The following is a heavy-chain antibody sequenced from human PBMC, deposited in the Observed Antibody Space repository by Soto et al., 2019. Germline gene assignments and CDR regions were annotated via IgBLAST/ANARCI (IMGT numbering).Heavy chain of an antibody. Sequence: QLQLQESGPGLVKPSETLSLTCIVSGGSITRNNHYWGWIRQSPGKGLEWIGSILYSGSTNYNPSRKSRVTLSVETSKNQCSLKMSSVTAADTALYYCARLGSSGWYQGSYFDYWGQGTLVTVSS. V-gene: IGHV4-39*01. CDR2: ILYSGST. CDR1: GGSITRNNHY. CDR3: ARLGSSGWYQGSYFDY. D-gene: IGHD6-19*01. J-gene: IGHJ4*02.